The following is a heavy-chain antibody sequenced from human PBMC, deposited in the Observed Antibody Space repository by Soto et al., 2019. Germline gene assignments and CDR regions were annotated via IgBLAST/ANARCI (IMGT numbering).Heavy chain of an antibody. V-gene: IGHV4-59*01. Sequence: PSETLSLTCTVSGGSISSYYWSWIRQPPGKGLEWIGYIYYSGSTNYNPSLKSRVTISVDTSKNQFSLKLSSVTAADTAVYYCARLEAVAGPANWCDPWGQGTLVTVSS. CDR3: ARLEAVAGPANWCDP. CDR1: GGSISSYY. J-gene: IGHJ5*02. D-gene: IGHD6-19*01. CDR2: IYYSGST.